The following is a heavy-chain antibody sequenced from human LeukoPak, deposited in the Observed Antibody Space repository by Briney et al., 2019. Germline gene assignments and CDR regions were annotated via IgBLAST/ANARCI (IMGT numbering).Heavy chain of an antibody. Sequence: GGSLRLSCAASGFTVSSNYMSWVRQAPGKGLEWVSVIYSGGSTYYADSVKGRFTISRDNANNSVYLQMNSLRVEDTAVYYCTRVSGVVYYDFMDVWGKGTTVTVSS. V-gene: IGHV3-53*01. J-gene: IGHJ6*03. CDR3: TRVSGVVYYDFMDV. CDR1: GFTVSSNY. CDR2: IYSGGST. D-gene: IGHD2-15*01.